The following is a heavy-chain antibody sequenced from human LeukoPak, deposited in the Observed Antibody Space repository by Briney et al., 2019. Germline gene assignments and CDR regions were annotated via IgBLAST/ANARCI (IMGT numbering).Heavy chain of an antibody. J-gene: IGHJ6*02. Sequence: GGSLRLSCAASGFTFSSYSMNWVRQAPGKGLEWVSSISSSSSHIYYADSVKGRFTISRDNAKNSLYLQMNSLRAEDTAVYYCARALIRITIFGVVTDYGMDVWGQGTTVTVSS. CDR2: ISSSSSHI. CDR3: ARALIRITIFGVVTDYGMDV. D-gene: IGHD3-3*01. V-gene: IGHV3-21*01. CDR1: GFTFSSYS.